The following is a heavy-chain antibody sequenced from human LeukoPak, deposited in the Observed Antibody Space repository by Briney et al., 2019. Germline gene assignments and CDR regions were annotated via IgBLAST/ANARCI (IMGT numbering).Heavy chain of an antibody. J-gene: IGHJ4*02. V-gene: IGHV3-9*01. Sequence: GGSLRLSCAASGFTFDDYAMHWVRQAPGKGLKWVSGISWNSGSIGYADSVKGRFTISRDNAKNSLYLQMNSLRAEDTALYYCAKDQGDCTYGVCYRFDYWGQGTLVTVSS. CDR2: ISWNSGSI. CDR3: AKDQGDCTYGVCYRFDY. D-gene: IGHD2-8*01. CDR1: GFTFDDYA.